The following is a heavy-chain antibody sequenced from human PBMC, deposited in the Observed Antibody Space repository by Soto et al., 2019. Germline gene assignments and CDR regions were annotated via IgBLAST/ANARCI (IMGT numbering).Heavy chain of an antibody. CDR3: ARLVHKRAPRGHWFDP. Sequence: QVQLVESGGGVVQPGRSLRLSCAASRFTFSSYGMHWVRQAPGKGLEWVAVISYDGSNKYYADSVKGRFTISRDNSKNTLYLQMNSLRAEDTAVYYCARLVHKRAPRGHWFDPWGQGTLVTVSS. CDR1: RFTFSSYG. J-gene: IGHJ5*02. CDR2: ISYDGSNK. V-gene: IGHV3-30*03. D-gene: IGHD1-1*01.